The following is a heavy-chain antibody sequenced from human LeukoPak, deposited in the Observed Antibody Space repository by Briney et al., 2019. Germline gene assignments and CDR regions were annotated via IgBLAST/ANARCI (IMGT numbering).Heavy chain of an antibody. J-gene: IGHJ4*02. D-gene: IGHD5-12*01. CDR3: ARARPSMWIDY. V-gene: IGHV3-7*01. CDR1: GFIFSSYW. CDR2: IKHDGSED. Sequence: PGGSLRLSCAASGFIFSSYWMTWVRQAPGKGLEWVATIKHDGSEDYYLDSVKGRFTISRDNAKSSMWLQMNSLRAEDTAVYYCARARPSMWIDYWGQGTLVTVSS.